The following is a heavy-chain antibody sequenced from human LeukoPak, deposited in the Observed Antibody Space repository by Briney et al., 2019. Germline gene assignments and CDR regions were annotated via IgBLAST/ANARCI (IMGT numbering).Heavy chain of an antibody. CDR3: VRAPGLPGRPKNPDY. V-gene: IGHV3-30-3*01. CDR1: GFTFSSYA. Sequence: GRSPRLSCAASGFTFSSYAMHWVRQAPGKGLEWVAVISYDGSNKYYADSVKGRFTISRDNSKNTLYLQMDSLTAEDTAVYYCVRAPGLPGRPKNPDYWGQGTLVTVSS. J-gene: IGHJ4*02. CDR2: ISYDGSNK. D-gene: IGHD6-6*01.